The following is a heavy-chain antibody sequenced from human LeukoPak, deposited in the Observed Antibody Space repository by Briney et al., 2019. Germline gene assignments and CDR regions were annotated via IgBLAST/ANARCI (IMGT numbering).Heavy chain of an antibody. CDR2: IKQDGSEK. V-gene: IGHV3-7*01. CDR1: GFTFSSYW. D-gene: IGHD3-3*01. J-gene: IGHJ6*03. Sequence: GGSLRLSCAASGFTFSSYWMSWVRQAPGKGLEWVANIKQDGSEKYYVDSVKGRFTISRDNAKNSLYLQMNSLRAEDTAVYYCARECYDFWSGYSTYYYYYYMDVWGKGTTVTVSS. CDR3: ARECYDFWSGYSTYYYYYYMDV.